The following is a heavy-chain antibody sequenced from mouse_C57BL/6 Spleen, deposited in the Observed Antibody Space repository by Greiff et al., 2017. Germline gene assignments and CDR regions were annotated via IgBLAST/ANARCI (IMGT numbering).Heavy chain of an antibody. J-gene: IGHJ2*01. CDR3: AHNWVGREYFDY. CDR1: GFSLSTSGMG. D-gene: IGHD4-1*01. V-gene: IGHV8-12*01. CDR2: IYWDDDK. Sequence: QVTLKESGPGILQSSQTLSLTCSFSGFSLSTSGMGVSWIRQPSGKGLEWLAHIYWDDDKRYNPSLKSRLTISKDTSRNQVFLKITSVDTADTATYYCAHNWVGREYFDYWGQGTTLTVSS.